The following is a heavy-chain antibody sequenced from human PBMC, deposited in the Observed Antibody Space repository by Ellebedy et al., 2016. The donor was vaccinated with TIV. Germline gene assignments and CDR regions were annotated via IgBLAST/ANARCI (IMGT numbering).Heavy chain of an antibody. CDR1: GYNFGNNW. CDR2: IHPSDSDT. V-gene: IGHV5-10-1*01. D-gene: IGHD4-17*01. CDR3: ARRGDSDFDS. J-gene: IGHJ4*02. Sequence: PGGSLRLSCKISGYNFGNNWISWVRQRPGEGLEWMGRIHPSDSDTDYRPSFRDHVTMSVDKSISFAFLQWSSLQASDTAMYYCARRGDSDFDSWGQGTVVTVSP.